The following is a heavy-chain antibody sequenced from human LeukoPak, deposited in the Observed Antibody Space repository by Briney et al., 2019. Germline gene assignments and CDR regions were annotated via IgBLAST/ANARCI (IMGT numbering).Heavy chain of an antibody. V-gene: IGHV3-23*01. CDR3: TNRPGWFDP. CDR1: GFTFNNYG. J-gene: IGHJ5*02. D-gene: IGHD1-14*01. CDR2: ISRSGDST. Sequence: GGSLRHSCAASGFTFNNYGMSWVRQAPGKGLQWVSAISRSGDSTYYADSVKGRFTISRDNSKNTLYLQINSLRAEDTAVYYCTNRPGWFDPWGQGTLVTVSS.